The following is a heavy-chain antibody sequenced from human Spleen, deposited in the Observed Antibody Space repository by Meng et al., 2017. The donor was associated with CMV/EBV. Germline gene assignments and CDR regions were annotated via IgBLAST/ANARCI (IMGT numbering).Heavy chain of an antibody. J-gene: IGHJ6*02. CDR3: ARTFSSSWRVGYGMDV. V-gene: IGHV1-69*10. CDR2: IIPILGIA. Sequence: SVKVSCKASGGTFSSYAISWVRQAPGQGLEWMGGIIPILGIANYAQKFQGRVTISADKSTSTAYMELSSLRSEDTAVYYCARTFSSSWRVGYGMDVWGQGTTVTV. D-gene: IGHD6-13*01. CDR1: GGTFSSYA.